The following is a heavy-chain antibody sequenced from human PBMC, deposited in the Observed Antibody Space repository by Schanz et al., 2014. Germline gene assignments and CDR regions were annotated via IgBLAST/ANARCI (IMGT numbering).Heavy chain of an antibody. J-gene: IGHJ3*02. CDR2: ISFDGRNT. Sequence: QVQLVESGEGVVPPGRSLRLSCAASGITLSGYGLHWVRPAPVKGLEWVGFISFDGRNTGYAHSVKGRFTISRDTSKNTLYLLLNSLRAEDTAVYYCARDQYYFGSGNPFDIWGQGTMVTVSS. V-gene: IGHV3-30*03. CDR1: GITLSGYG. CDR3: ARDQYYFGSGNPFDI. D-gene: IGHD3-10*01.